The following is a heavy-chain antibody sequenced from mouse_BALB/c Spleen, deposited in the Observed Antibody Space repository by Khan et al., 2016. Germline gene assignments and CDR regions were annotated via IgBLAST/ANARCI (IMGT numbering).Heavy chain of an antibody. CDR1: GYSITSDYA. V-gene: IGHV3-2*02. D-gene: IGHD2-1*01. Sequence: EVQLQESGPGLVKPSQSLSLTCTVTGYSITSDYAWNWIRQFPGNKLEWMGHISYSGSTSYNPSLKSRISITRDTSKNQFFLQLNSVTAEDTVTYYCARSGALYGNFPYWGQGTLVTVSA. CDR2: ISYSGST. CDR3: ARSGALYGNFPY. J-gene: IGHJ3*01.